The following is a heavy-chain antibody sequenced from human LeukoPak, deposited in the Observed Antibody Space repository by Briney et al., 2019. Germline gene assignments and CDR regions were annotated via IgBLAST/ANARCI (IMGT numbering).Heavy chain of an antibody. V-gene: IGHV3-72*01. Sequence: PGGSLRLSCAASGFTFSDHNMDWVRQAPGKGLEWVGRTRNKANSYTTEYAASVKGRFTISRDDSKTSLYLQMNSLKTEDTAVYYCARVRSGSLDFWGQGTLVTVSS. J-gene: IGHJ4*02. CDR2: TRNKANSYTT. D-gene: IGHD1-26*01. CDR3: ARVRSGSLDF. CDR1: GFTFSDHN.